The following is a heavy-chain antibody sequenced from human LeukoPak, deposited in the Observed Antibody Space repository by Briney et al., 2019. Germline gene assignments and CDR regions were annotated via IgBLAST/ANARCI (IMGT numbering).Heavy chain of an antibody. J-gene: IGHJ4*02. CDR3: AKGGWDSSSWYAFDY. CDR2: ISGSGGST. CDR1: GFTFSSYA. Sequence: PGGSLRLSCAASGFTFSSYAMSWVRQAPGEGLEWVSAISGSGGSTYYADSVKGRFTISRDNSKNTLYLQMNSLRAEDTAVYYCAKGGWDSSSWYAFDYWGQGTLVTVSS. V-gene: IGHV3-23*01. D-gene: IGHD6-13*01.